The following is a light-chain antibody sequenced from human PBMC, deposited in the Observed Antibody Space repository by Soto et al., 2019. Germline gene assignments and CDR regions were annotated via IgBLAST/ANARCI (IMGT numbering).Light chain of an antibody. Sequence: EIVLTQSPGTLSLSPGERATLSCRASQSVSSSYLAWYQQKPGQAPRLLIYGASNRATGIPVRFSGSGSGTDFTLTISRLEPEDFAVYYCHQYGSSELTFGGGTKVDIK. CDR3: HQYGSSELT. CDR1: QSVSSSY. CDR2: GAS. J-gene: IGKJ4*01. V-gene: IGKV3-20*01.